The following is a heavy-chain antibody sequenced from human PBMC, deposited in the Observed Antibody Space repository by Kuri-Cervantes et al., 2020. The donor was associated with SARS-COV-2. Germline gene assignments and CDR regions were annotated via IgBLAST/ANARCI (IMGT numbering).Heavy chain of an antibody. CDR1: GGSLSGSY. Sequence: ESLKISCAVYGGSLSGSYWSWIRQSPGKRLEWIGEVNHNGGANYNPSLRSRVTMSVDTSKNQFSLKLSSVTAADTAVYYCARFYDYFDYWGQGTLVTVSS. CDR2: VNHNGGA. J-gene: IGHJ4*02. V-gene: IGHV4-34*01. D-gene: IGHD3-16*01. CDR3: ARFYDYFDY.